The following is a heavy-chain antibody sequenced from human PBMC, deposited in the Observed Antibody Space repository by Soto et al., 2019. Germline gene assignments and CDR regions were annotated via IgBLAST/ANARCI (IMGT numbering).Heavy chain of an antibody. CDR1: GYSFTSYW. D-gene: IGHD3-22*01. CDR2: IDPSDSYT. V-gene: IGHV5-10-1*01. J-gene: IGHJ3*02. CDR3: AIIVALPDAFDI. Sequence: PGESLNICCKGSGYSFTSYWISWVRQMLGKGLEWMGRIDPSDSYTNYRPSFQGHVTILADKSIGTAYLQWSSLKASNAAMYYCAIIVALPDAFDIWGQGTMVTGS.